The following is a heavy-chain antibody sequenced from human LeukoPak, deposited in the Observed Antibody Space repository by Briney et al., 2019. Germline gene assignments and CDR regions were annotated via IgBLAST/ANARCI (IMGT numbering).Heavy chain of an antibody. CDR3: ARDKAVYYESSAGFDY. D-gene: IGHD3-22*01. Sequence: SETLSLICSVSGGSIASGAYYWGWVRQSPGKGLDWIGSVHSNGKTYYNPSLNNRLIISADTSTDQFSLRLSPVTAADTAVYYCARDKAVYYESSAGFDYWGPGILVTVSS. J-gene: IGHJ4*02. CDR2: VHSNGKT. V-gene: IGHV4-39*02. CDR1: GGSIASGAYY.